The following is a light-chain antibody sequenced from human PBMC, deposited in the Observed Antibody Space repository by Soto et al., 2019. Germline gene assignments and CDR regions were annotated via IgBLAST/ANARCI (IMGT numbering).Light chain of an antibody. CDR2: YDT. J-gene: IGLJ1*01. CDR1: NIGSKS. CDR3: QVWDSSSDNYV. V-gene: IGLV3-21*04. Sequence: SYELTQPPSVSVAPGKTARITWGGDNIGSKSVHWYQQKPGQAPVLVIYYDTDRPSGIPERFSGSNSGNTATLTISRVAAGDEADYYCQVWDSSSDNYVFGTGTKLTVL.